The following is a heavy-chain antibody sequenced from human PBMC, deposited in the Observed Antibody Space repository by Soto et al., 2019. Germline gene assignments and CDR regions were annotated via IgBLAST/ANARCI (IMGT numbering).Heavy chain of an antibody. Sequence: GGSLRLSCAASGFAFSNYAMTWARQAPGKGLEWVSSLLRSGSTAYYADSVRGRFTVSSDTSANSLYLQMDSLRAEDTAIYYCAKDAISGDGIWLMDSWGQGTLVT. D-gene: IGHD4-17*01. V-gene: IGHV3-23*01. J-gene: IGHJ5*02. CDR1: GFAFSNYA. CDR2: LLRSGSTA. CDR3: AKDAISGDGIWLMDS.